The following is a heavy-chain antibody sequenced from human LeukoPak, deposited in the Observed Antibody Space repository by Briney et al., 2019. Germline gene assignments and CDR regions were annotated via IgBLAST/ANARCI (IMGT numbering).Heavy chain of an antibody. V-gene: IGHV3-13*01. D-gene: IGHD3-16*01. CDR3: ARGGLHDY. Sequence: SGGSLRLSCAASGFTFSSYDMHWVRQATGKGLEWVSAIGTAGDTYYPGSVKGRFSISRENAKSSLYLQMNSLRAGDTAVYYCARGGLHDYWGQGTLVTVSS. CDR2: IGTAGDT. J-gene: IGHJ4*02. CDR1: GFTFSSYD.